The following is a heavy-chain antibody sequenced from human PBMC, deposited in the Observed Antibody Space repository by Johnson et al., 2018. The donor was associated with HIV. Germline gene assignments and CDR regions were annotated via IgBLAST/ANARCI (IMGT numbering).Heavy chain of an antibody. J-gene: IGHJ3*02. CDR2: IYSGGNT. CDR1: GFTVSSNY. Sequence: MLLVESGGGLVQPGGSLRLSCAASGFTVSSNYMSWVRQAPGKGLEWVSVIYSGGNTYYADSVKGRFSISRDNSKNTVYLQMNSLRPEDTAVYYCSSPWYYEMYALDIWGQGTLVTVSS. V-gene: IGHV3-66*02. CDR3: SSPWYYEMYALDI. D-gene: IGHD3-22*01.